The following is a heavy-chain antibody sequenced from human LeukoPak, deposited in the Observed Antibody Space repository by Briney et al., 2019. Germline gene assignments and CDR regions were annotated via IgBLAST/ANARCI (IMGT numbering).Heavy chain of an antibody. CDR2: IYNSGGT. Sequence: SETLSLTCTVSGGSVSNYYWNWIRQPPGKGLEWIGYIYNSGGTNYNPSLKSRLIISVDTSKNQFSLRLSSVTAADTAVYYCARASGNWRVDYWGQGTLVTVSS. D-gene: IGHD1-1*01. CDR3: ARASGNWRVDY. V-gene: IGHV4-59*02. CDR1: GGSVSNYY. J-gene: IGHJ4*02.